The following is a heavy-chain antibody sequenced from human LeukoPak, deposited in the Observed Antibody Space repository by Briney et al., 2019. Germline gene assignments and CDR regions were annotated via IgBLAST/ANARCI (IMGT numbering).Heavy chain of an antibody. J-gene: IGHJ4*02. CDR1: GFTFSNAW. CDR2: ISDSSSTK. Sequence: GGSLRLSCAASGFTFSNAWMSWVRQAPGKGLEWVSYISDSSSTKYYADSVKGRFTISRDNAKNSMYLQMNSLRAEDTAVYYCVREGYYDSSGYLGVFDYWGQGTLVTVSS. CDR3: VREGYYDSSGYLGVFDY. V-gene: IGHV3-11*04. D-gene: IGHD3-22*01.